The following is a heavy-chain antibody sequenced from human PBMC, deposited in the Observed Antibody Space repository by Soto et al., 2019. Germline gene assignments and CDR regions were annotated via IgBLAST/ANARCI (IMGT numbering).Heavy chain of an antibody. CDR2: ISGSGGST. V-gene: IGHV3-23*01. Sequence: EVQLLESGGGLVQPGGSLRLSCAASGFTFSSYAMSWVRQAPGKGLEWVSAISGSGGSTYYADSVKGRFTISRDNSKNTLYLQMNSLRAEDTAVYYCAKDHHGAYALYYYYGMDVWGQGTTVTVSS. D-gene: IGHD4-17*01. CDR3: AKDHHGAYALYYYYGMDV. CDR1: GFTFSSYA. J-gene: IGHJ6*02.